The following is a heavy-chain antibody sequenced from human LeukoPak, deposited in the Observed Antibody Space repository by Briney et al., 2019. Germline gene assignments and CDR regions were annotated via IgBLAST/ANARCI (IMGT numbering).Heavy chain of an antibody. V-gene: IGHV3-23*01. CDR3: ARASRWIQFDY. CDR2: IVPSGGTT. CDR1: GFTFSSYG. D-gene: IGHD5-18*01. J-gene: IGHJ4*02. Sequence: PGGSLRLSCAASGFTFSSYGMNWVRQAPGKGLEWVSGIVPSGGTTYYADSVKGRFTVSRDNSKNTLYLQMNSLRADNTAAYYCARASRWIQFDYSSQGTLVTASS.